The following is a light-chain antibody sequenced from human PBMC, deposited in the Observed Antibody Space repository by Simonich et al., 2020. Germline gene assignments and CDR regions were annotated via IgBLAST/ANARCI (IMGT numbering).Light chain of an antibody. J-gene: IGLJ3*02. Sequence: QSVLTQPPSVSGAPGQRVTISCTGSSSNIGAGYDVHWYTQLPGTATKLRIYGNSKRPSGVPDRFSGTKSGTSASLAITGLQAEDEADYYCQSYDSCLSGWVFGGGTKLTVL. V-gene: IGLV1-40*01. CDR1: SSNIGAGYD. CDR2: GNS. CDR3: QSYDSCLSGWV.